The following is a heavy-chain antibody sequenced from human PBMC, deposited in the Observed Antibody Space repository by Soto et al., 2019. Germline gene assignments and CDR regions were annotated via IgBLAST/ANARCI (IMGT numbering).Heavy chain of an antibody. D-gene: IGHD3-3*01. J-gene: IGHJ6*02. Sequence: EVQLLESGGGLVQPGGSLRLSCAASGFTFSSSATSWVRQAPGKGLEWVSSISASGGSTYYADSVKGRFTISRDNSKNTLYLQMNSMRAEDTAVYSCAKGPTIFGVVITCPFYYGMDVWGQGTTVTVSS. CDR3: AKGPTIFGVVITCPFYYGMDV. CDR2: ISASGGST. CDR1: GFTFSSSA. V-gene: IGHV3-23*01.